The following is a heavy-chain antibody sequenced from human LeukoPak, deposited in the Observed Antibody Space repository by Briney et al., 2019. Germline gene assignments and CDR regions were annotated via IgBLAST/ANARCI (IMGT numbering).Heavy chain of an antibody. CDR1: GYTFTDYF. J-gene: IGHJ4*02. CDR3: ARDYDILTGYFSPPDY. Sequence: ASVKVSCKASGYTFTDYFMHWVRQAPGQGLEWMGWINPNSGDTKYSQNFQGRVTMSWDTSISTAYMELNRLTSDDTAVYYCARDYDILTGYFSPPDYWGQGTLVTVSS. D-gene: IGHD3-9*01. V-gene: IGHV1-2*02. CDR2: INPNSGDT.